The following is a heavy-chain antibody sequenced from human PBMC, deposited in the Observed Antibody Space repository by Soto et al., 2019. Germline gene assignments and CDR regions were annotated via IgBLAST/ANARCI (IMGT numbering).Heavy chain of an antibody. Sequence: ASVKVSCKASGYTCTSYGSSWVRQAPGQGLEWMGWISAYNGNTNYAQKFQGWVTMTRDTSISTAYMELSRLRSDDTAVYYCARAASIDKIRMDVWGQGTTVTVSS. V-gene: IGHV1-18*04. CDR1: GYTCTSYG. J-gene: IGHJ6*02. CDR2: ISAYNGNT. D-gene: IGHD2-15*01. CDR3: ARAASIDKIRMDV.